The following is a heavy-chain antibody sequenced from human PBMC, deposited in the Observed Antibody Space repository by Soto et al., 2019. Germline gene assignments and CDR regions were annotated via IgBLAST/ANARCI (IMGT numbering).Heavy chain of an antibody. V-gene: IGHV3-30*18. Sequence: QVQLVESGGGVVQPGRSLRLSCAASGFTFSSYGMHWVRQAPGKGLEWVAVISYDGSNKYYADSVKGRFTISRDNSKNRLYLQMNSLRAEDTAVYYCAKDSSGWYTVPKNSVNEAWGQGTLVTVSS. CDR1: GFTFSSYG. J-gene: IGHJ4*02. D-gene: IGHD6-19*01. CDR3: AKDSSGWYTVPKNSVNEA. CDR2: ISYDGSNK.